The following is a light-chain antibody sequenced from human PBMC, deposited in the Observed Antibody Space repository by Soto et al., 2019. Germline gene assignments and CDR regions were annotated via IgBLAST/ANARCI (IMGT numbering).Light chain of an antibody. Sequence: IVLTQSPGTLSLSPGERATLSCGASQSVTNNFLAWYQQKPGQAPRLLIYGASSRATGVPDRFSGSGSGTDFTVTISRREPGDFAVYYCQQYGTPLFTFGPGTIVDIK. CDR3: QQYGTPLFT. CDR2: GAS. J-gene: IGKJ3*01. V-gene: IGKV3-20*01. CDR1: QSVTNNF.